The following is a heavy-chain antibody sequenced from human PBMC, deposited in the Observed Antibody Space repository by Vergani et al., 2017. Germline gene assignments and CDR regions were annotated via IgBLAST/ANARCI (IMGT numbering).Heavy chain of an antibody. CDR1: GYTFTSYD. D-gene: IGHD3-22*01. V-gene: IGHV1-8*01. CDR2: MNPNSGNT. J-gene: IGHJ4*02. Sequence: QVQLVPSGAEVKTPGASVTVSCKASGYTFTSYDINWVRQATGQGLEWMGWMNPNSGNTGYAQKFQGRVTMTRNTSISTAYMELSSLRSEDTAVYYCATYYYDSSGYLDWGQGTLVTVSS. CDR3: ATYYYDSSGYLD.